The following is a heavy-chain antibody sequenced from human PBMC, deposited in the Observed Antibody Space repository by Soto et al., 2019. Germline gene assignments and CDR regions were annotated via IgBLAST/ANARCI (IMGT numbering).Heavy chain of an antibody. CDR1: GFTFSGSA. D-gene: IGHD3-3*01. Sequence: EVQLVESGGGLVQPGGSLKLSCAASGFTFSGSAMHWVRQASGKGLEWVGRIRSNDYATAYVASVKGRFTISRDDSKNTAYLHMNSLKTEDTAVYYWTRLDDGMDVWGQWTTVTVSS. CDR3: TRLDDGMDV. V-gene: IGHV3-73*02. CDR2: IRSNDYAT. J-gene: IGHJ6*02.